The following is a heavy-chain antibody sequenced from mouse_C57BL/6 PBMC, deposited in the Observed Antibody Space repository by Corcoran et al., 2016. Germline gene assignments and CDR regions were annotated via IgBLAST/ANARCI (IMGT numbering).Heavy chain of an antibody. J-gene: IGHJ1*03. CDR1: GYAFSSYW. CDR2: IYPGDGDT. Sequence: QVQLQQSGAELVKPGASVKISCKASGYAFSSYWMNWVKQRPGKGLEWIGQIYPGDGDTNYNGKFKGKATLTADKSSSTAYMQLSSLTSEDSAVYFCARKRAYYSNYVSYFDVWGTGTTVTVSS. D-gene: IGHD2-5*01. CDR3: ARKRAYYSNYVSYFDV. V-gene: IGHV1-80*01.